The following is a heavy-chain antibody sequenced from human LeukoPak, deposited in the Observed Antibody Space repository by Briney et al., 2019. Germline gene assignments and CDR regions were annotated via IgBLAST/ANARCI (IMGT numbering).Heavy chain of an antibody. CDR1: GYTFTSYY. CDR2: INPSGGNT. CDR3: ARGHYNYYDSSGFEEYNWFDP. D-gene: IGHD3-22*01. Sequence: ASVTVSCKASGYTFTSYYMHWVRQAPGQGLEWMGIINPSGGNTSYAQKFQGRVTITADESTSTACMELSSLRSEDTAVYYCARGHYNYYDSSGFEEYNWFDPWGQGTLVTVSS. J-gene: IGHJ5*02. V-gene: IGHV1-46*01.